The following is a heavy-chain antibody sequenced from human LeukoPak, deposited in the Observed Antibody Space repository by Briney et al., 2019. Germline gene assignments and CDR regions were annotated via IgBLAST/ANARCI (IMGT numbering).Heavy chain of an antibody. J-gene: IGHJ4*02. Sequence: GGSLRLSCAASGFTFSSYSMNWVRQAPGKGLEWVAHIGSSGSTIYYADSVKGRFTISRDNAKNSMYLQMNSLRAEDTAVYYCASSEVWWLNFDSWGQGTLVTVSS. CDR3: ASSEVWWLNFDS. V-gene: IGHV3-48*04. CDR2: IGSSGSTI. D-gene: IGHD5-12*01. CDR1: GFTFSSYS.